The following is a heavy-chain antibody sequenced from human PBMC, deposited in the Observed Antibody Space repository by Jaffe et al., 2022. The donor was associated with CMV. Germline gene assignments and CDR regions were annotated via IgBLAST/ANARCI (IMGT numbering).Heavy chain of an antibody. CDR1: GFTFSSYG. V-gene: IGHV3-33*08. Sequence: QVQLVESGGGVVQPGRSLRLSCAASGFTFSSYGMHWVRQAPGKGLEWVAVIWYDGSNKYYADSVKGRFTISRDNSKNTLYLQMNSLRAEDTAVYYCARGGWSVGGIDYWGQGTLVTVSS. CDR2: IWYDGSNK. J-gene: IGHJ4*02. CDR3: ARGGWSVGGIDY. D-gene: IGHD1-26*01.